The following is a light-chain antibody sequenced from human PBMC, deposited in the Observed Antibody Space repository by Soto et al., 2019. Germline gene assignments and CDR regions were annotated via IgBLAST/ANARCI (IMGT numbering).Light chain of an antibody. CDR2: TAS. CDR3: QQSYSTLVT. CDR1: QNISIF. Sequence: DIQLTQSPSSLSASVGDRVTITCRASQNISIFLNWYQQKPGKAPKLLIYTASDLDTGVPSRISGGGSGTDFTLSISSLQPEDFATYYCQQSYSTLVTFGPGTKVDIK. V-gene: IGKV1-39*01. J-gene: IGKJ3*01.